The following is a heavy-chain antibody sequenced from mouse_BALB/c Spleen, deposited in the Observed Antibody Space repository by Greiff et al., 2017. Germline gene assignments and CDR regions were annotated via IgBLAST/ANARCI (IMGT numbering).Heavy chain of an antibody. CDR3: ARSDSKGPSWFAY. Sequence: EVQLQQSGAELVKPGASVKLSCTASGFNIKDTYMHWVKQRPEQGLEWIGRIDPANGNTKYDPKFQGKATITAATSSNTAYLQLSSLTSEDTAVYYCARSDSKGPSWFAYWGQGTLVTVSA. J-gene: IGHJ3*01. D-gene: IGHD3-3*01. V-gene: IGHV14-3*02. CDR2: IDPANGNT. CDR1: GFNIKDTY.